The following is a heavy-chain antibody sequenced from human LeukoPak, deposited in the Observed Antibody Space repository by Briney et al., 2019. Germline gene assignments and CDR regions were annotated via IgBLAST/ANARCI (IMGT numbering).Heavy chain of an antibody. CDR1: GYTFTGYY. Sequence: GASVKVSCKASGYTFTGYYMHWVRQAPGQGLEWMGWINPNSGGTNYAQKFQGRVTMTRDTSISTAYMELSRLRSDDTAVYYCARDMRYFDWLLSYYYYGMDVWGQGTTVTVSS. CDR3: ARDMRYFDWLLSYYYYGMDV. J-gene: IGHJ6*02. V-gene: IGHV1-2*02. D-gene: IGHD3-9*01. CDR2: INPNSGGT.